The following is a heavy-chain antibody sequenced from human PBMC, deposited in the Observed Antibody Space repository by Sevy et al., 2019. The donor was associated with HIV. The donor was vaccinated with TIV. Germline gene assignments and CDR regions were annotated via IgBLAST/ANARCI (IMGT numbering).Heavy chain of an antibody. Sequence: GGSLRFSCVASGFTFSSYAMSWVRQAPGKGLEWVSAISGSGGSTYYADSVKGRFTISRDNSKNTLYLQMKSLRAEDTAVYYCAKVPIFITAYYFDYWGQGTLVTVSS. D-gene: IGHD3-9*01. V-gene: IGHV3-23*01. CDR2: ISGSGGST. CDR3: AKVPIFITAYYFDY. J-gene: IGHJ4*02. CDR1: GFTFSSYA.